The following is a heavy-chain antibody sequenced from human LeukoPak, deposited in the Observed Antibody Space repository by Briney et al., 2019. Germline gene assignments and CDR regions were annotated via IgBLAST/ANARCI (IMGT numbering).Heavy chain of an antibody. V-gene: IGHV3-74*01. CDR3: ARPAGVGARADFDY. D-gene: IGHD1-26*01. J-gene: IGHJ4*02. CDR2: INSDGSAT. CDR1: GFTFSTYW. Sequence: GGSLRLSCAASGFTFSTYWMHWVRQAPGKGLVWVSRINSDGSATNYADSVKGRFTISRDNAKNTVYLQMNSLRAEDTAVYYCARPAGVGARADFDYWGQGTLVTVSS.